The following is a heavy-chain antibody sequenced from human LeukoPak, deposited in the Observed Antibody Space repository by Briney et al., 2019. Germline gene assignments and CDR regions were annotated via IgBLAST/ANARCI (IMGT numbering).Heavy chain of an antibody. CDR1: GGTFSSYA. CDR2: MNPNSGNT. CDR3: ARGSEDKDDY. J-gene: IGHJ4*02. V-gene: IGHV1-8*02. Sequence: ASVKVSCKASGGTFSSYAISWVRQATGQGLEWMGWMNPNSGNTGYAQKFQGRVTMTRNTSISTAYMELSSLRSEDTAVYYCARGSEDKDDYWGQGTLVTVSS.